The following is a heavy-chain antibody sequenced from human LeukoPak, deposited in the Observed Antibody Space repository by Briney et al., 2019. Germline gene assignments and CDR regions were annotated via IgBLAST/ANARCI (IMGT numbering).Heavy chain of an antibody. D-gene: IGHD6-13*01. J-gene: IGHJ1*01. V-gene: IGHV3-30*13. CDR1: GFSLRSHG. Sequence: PGGSLRLSCAASGFSLRSHGMHWVRQAPGKGLEWVAVISYDGTNKFYSDSVKGRFTISRDNYKNRLYLVMNSLRVEDTAVYYCAKAPTGMAATYTYFHHWGQGTLVTVSS. CDR3: AKAPTGMAATYTYFHH. CDR2: ISYDGTNK.